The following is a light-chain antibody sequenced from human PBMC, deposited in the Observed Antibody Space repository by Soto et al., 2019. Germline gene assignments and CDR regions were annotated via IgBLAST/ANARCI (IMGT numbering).Light chain of an antibody. J-gene: IGKJ3*01. CDR3: QQYYSYPFT. CDR1: QGISSY. Sequence: AIRMTQSPSSLSASTGDRVTITCRASQGISSYLAWYQQKPGKAPKLLIYAASTLQSGVPSRFSGSGSGTDFTLTIRCLQSEDFATYYCQQYYSYPFTFGPGTKVDI. CDR2: AAS. V-gene: IGKV1-8*01.